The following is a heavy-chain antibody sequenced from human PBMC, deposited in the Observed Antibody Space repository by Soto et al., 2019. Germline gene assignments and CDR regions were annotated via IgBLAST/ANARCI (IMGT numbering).Heavy chain of an antibody. D-gene: IGHD3-10*01. CDR2: IYYSGST. V-gene: IGHV4-39*01. Sequence: SETLSLTCTVSGGSISSSSYYWGWIRQPPGKGLEWIGSIYYSGSTYYNPSLKSRVTISVDTSKNQFSLKLSSVTAADTAVYYCARHHTPGNYYGSGRGDWFDPWGQGTLVTVSS. CDR1: GGSISSSSYY. CDR3: ARHHTPGNYYGSGRGDWFDP. J-gene: IGHJ5*02.